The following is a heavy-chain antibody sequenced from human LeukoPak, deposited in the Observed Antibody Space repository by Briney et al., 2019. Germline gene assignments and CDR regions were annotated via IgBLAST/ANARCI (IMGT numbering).Heavy chain of an antibody. D-gene: IGHD6-13*01. J-gene: IGHJ4*02. CDR1: GFTFSSYW. CDR3: ARDLTLSSSWKGPFDY. Sequence: GGSLRLSCAASGFTFSSYWMSWVRQAPGKGLEWVANIKQDGSEKYYVDSVKGRFTISRDNAKNSLYLQMNSLRAEDTAVYYCARDLTLSSSWKGPFDYWAREPWSPSPQ. CDR2: IKQDGSEK. V-gene: IGHV3-7*01.